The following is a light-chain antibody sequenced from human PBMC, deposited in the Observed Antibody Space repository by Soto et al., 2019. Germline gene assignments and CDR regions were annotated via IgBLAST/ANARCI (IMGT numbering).Light chain of an antibody. Sequence: DIQMTQSPSTLSASVGDRVSITCRASQSIDTWLAWYQQKPGKVPKVLIYKASSLQSGVPSRFSGSGSGTEFTLTISSLQPDDFATYYCHQYRIQWTFGQGTKVEMK. CDR3: HQYRIQWT. CDR1: QSIDTW. V-gene: IGKV1-5*03. J-gene: IGKJ1*01. CDR2: KAS.